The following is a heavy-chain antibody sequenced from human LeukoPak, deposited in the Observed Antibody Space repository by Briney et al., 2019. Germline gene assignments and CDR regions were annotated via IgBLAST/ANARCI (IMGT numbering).Heavy chain of an antibody. CDR2: ISNSVTTI. D-gene: IGHD2-2*01. CDR3: AAYCSSTSCPNWFDP. J-gene: IGHJ5*02. Sequence: GGSRLLSCAASGFSFSDYYMSWTRQAPGEGLEWISYISNSVTTIYYADSVKGRFTLSRDNAKNSLYLQMNSLRAEDTALYYCAAYCSSTSCPNWFDPWGQGTLVTVSS. CDR1: GFSFSDYY. V-gene: IGHV3-11*04.